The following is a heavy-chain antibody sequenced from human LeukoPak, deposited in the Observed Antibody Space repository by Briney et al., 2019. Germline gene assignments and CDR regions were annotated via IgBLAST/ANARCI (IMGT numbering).Heavy chain of an antibody. Sequence: SVKVSCKASGGTFSSYTISWVRQAPGQGLEWMGRIIPILGIANYAHKFQGRVTITADKSTSTVYMELSSLRSEDTAVYYCARGKYCSSTSCRYIDAFDIWGQGTMVTVSS. CDR3: ARGKYCSSTSCRYIDAFDI. J-gene: IGHJ3*02. D-gene: IGHD2-2*01. V-gene: IGHV1-69*02. CDR2: IIPILGIA. CDR1: GGTFSSYT.